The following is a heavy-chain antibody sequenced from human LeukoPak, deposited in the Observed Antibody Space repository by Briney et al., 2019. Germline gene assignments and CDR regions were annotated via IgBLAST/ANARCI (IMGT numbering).Heavy chain of an antibody. CDR1: GFTFSSYS. CDR3: ARDRLAARPPSVCFDP. V-gene: IGHV3-21*01. CDR2: ISSSSSYI. J-gene: IGHJ5*02. D-gene: IGHD6-6*01. Sequence: GGSLRLSCAASGFTFSSYSMNWVRQAPGKGLEWVSSISSSSSYIYYADSVKGRFTISRDNAKNSLYLQMNSLRAEDTAVYYCARDRLAARPPSVCFDPWGQGTLVTVSS.